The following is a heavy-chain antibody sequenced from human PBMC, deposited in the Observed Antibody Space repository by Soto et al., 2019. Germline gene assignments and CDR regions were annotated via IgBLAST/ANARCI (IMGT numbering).Heavy chain of an antibody. CDR3: AREAGQYSSSSGYFDY. CDR1: GFTFSSYA. J-gene: IGHJ4*02. Sequence: PGGSLRLSCAASGFTFSSYAMHWVHQAPGKGLEWVAVISYDGSNKYYADSVKGRFTISRDNSKNTLYLQMNSLRAEDTAVYYCAREAGQYSSSSGYFDYWGQGTLVTVSS. V-gene: IGHV3-30-3*01. CDR2: ISYDGSNK. D-gene: IGHD6-6*01.